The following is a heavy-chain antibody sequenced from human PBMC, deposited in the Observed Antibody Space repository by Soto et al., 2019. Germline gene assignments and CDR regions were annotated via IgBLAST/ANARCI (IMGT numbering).Heavy chain of an antibody. CDR2: IYPGDSDT. V-gene: IGHV5-51*01. CDR3: ASQKTVIRGPLSSNWFDP. J-gene: IGHJ5*02. Sequence: RGESLKISCQGYGYTFTDYWIGWVRQMPGKGLELIGLIYPGDSDTRYSPSFQGRVTISADKSISTAFLQWSSLRASDTAMYYCASQKTVIRGPLSSNWFDPWGQGTLVTVSS. CDR1: GYTFTDYW. D-gene: IGHD1-1*01.